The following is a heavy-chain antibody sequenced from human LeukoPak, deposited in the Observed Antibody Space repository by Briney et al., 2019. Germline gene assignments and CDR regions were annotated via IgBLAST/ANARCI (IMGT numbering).Heavy chain of an antibody. V-gene: IGHV1-2*02. Sequence: GASVKVSCKASGYTFTNXYXXXVRXXPGQGXXWLGWINPNSGGTNYAQRFQGRVTMTRDTSISTAYMELSGLKSDDTAVYYCARAGGPYDYWGQGTLVTVSS. J-gene: IGHJ4*02. CDR1: GYTFTNXY. D-gene: IGHD6-25*01. CDR2: INPNSGGT. CDR3: ARAGGPYDY.